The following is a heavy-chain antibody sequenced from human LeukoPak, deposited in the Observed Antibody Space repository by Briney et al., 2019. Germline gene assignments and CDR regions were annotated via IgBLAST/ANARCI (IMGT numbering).Heavy chain of an antibody. CDR1: GGSISSYY. CDR3: ARGPPPRPARTYYLDY. J-gene: IGHJ4*02. CDR2: IYTSGST. Sequence: SETLSLTCTVSGGSISSYYWSWIRQPAGKGLEWIGRIYTSGSTNYNPSLKSRVTISVDTSKNQFSLKLSSVTAADTAVYYCARGPPPRPARTYYLDYWGQGTLVTVSS. V-gene: IGHV4-4*07. D-gene: IGHD6-6*01.